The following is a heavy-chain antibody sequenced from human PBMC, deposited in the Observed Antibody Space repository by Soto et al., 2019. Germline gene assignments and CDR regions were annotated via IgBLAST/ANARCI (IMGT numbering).Heavy chain of an antibody. D-gene: IGHD2-8*02. J-gene: IGHJ4*02. CDR2: TSGYSDNT. CDR3: ARLIRRSNAWWFFDF. CDR1: GYTFTSYG. V-gene: IGHV1-18*01. Sequence: QVQLVQSGAEVKKPGASVKVSCKASGYTFTSYGFGWVRQAPGQGLEWMGWTSGYSDNTNYAQKFQGRVTMPTDASTSTAYMELRSLRSDDTAVYYCARLIRRSNAWWFFDFWGQGPLVTVSS.